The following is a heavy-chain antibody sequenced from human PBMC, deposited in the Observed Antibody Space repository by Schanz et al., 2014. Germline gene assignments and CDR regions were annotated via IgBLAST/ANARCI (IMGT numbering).Heavy chain of an antibody. Sequence: QVQLVQSGAEVKKPGASVKVSCKASGYTFTSYYMHWVRQAPGQGLEWMGIINPSGGSTSYAQKFQGRVTIARDTSASTVYMELSSLRSEDTAVYYCAQGGFVDSASFDSWGQGTLVNVSS. V-gene: IGHV1-46*03. CDR1: GYTFTSYY. CDR2: INPSGGST. D-gene: IGHD3-22*01. CDR3: AQGGFVDSASFDS. J-gene: IGHJ4*02.